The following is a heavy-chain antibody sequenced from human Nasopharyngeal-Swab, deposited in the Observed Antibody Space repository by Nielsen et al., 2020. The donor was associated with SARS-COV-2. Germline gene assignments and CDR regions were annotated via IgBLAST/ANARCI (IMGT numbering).Heavy chain of an antibody. D-gene: IGHD4-23*01. Sequence: GESLKISCAASGFTFSSYGMHWVRQASGKGLEWVAVIWYDGSNKYYADSVKGRFTISRDNSKNTLYLQMNSLRAEDTAVYYCARLTTVVTFGRYYYYMDVWGKGTTVTVSS. J-gene: IGHJ6*03. CDR1: GFTFSSYG. CDR3: ARLTTVVTFGRYYYYMDV. V-gene: IGHV3-33*01. CDR2: IWYDGSNK.